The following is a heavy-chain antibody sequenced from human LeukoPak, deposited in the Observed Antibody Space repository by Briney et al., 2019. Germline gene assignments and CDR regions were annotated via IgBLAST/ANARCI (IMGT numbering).Heavy chain of an antibody. CDR1: GFTFSSYA. Sequence: HTGGSLRLSCAASGFTFSSYAMSWVRQAPGKGLEWVSAISGSGGSTYYADSVKGRFTISRDNSKNTLYLQMNSLRAEDTAVYYCAKVYGSGLAFYYYGMDVWGQGTTVTVSS. D-gene: IGHD6-19*01. CDR2: ISGSGGST. CDR3: AKVYGSGLAFYYYGMDV. V-gene: IGHV3-23*01. J-gene: IGHJ6*02.